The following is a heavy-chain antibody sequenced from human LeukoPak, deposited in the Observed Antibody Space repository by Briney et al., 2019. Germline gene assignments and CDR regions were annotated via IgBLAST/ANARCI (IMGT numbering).Heavy chain of an antibody. CDR2: IKQDGSEK. CDR1: GFTFSSYW. CDR3: ASGPYGSGSSYSLDY. V-gene: IGHV3-7*01. Sequence: GGSLRLSCAASGFTFSSYWMSWVRQAPGKGLEWVANIKQDGSEKYYVDSVKGRFTISRDNAKNSLYLQMNSLRAEDTAVYYCASGPYGSGSSYSLDYWGQGTLVTVSS. D-gene: IGHD3-10*01. J-gene: IGHJ4*02.